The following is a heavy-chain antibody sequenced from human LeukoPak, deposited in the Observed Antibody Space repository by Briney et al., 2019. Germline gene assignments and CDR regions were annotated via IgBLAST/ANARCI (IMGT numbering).Heavy chain of an antibody. J-gene: IGHJ3*02. CDR2: ISYDGSNK. Sequence: SCKASGYTFTGYYMHWGRQAPGKGLEWGAVISYDGSNKYYADSVKGRFTISRDNSKNTLYLQMNSLRAEDTAVYYCAKDRNDFWSGYFSSAFDIWGQGTMVTVSS. CDR3: AKDRNDFWSGYFSSAFDI. CDR1: GYTFTGYY. V-gene: IGHV3-30*18. D-gene: IGHD3-3*01.